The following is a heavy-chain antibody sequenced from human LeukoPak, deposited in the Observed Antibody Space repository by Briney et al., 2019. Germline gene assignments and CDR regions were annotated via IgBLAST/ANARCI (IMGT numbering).Heavy chain of an antibody. V-gene: IGHV3-66*01. CDR3: ARSPVVVPAAIIPTYGMDV. CDR1: GFTVSSNY. J-gene: IGHJ6*02. D-gene: IGHD2-2*01. Sequence: GGSLRLSCAASGFTVSSNYMSWVRQAPGKGLEWVSVIYSGGSTYYADSVKGRFTISRDNSKNTLYLQMNSLRAEDTAVYYCARSPVVVPAAIIPTYGMDVWGQGTTVTVSS. CDR2: IYSGGST.